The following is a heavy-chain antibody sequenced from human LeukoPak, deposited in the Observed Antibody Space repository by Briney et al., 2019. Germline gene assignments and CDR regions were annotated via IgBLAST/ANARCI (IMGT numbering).Heavy chain of an antibody. Sequence: GGSLRLSCAASGFTFSDYYMSWIRQAPGKGLEWVSYISSSGSTIYYADSVKGRFTISRDNAKNSLYLQMNSLRAEDTALYYCARDNWNYNQAFDIWGQGTMVTVSS. CDR1: GFTFSDYY. D-gene: IGHD1-7*01. V-gene: IGHV3-11*04. CDR2: ISSSGSTI. J-gene: IGHJ3*02. CDR3: ARDNWNYNQAFDI.